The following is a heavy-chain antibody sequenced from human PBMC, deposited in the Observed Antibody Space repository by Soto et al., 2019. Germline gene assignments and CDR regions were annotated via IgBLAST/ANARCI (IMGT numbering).Heavy chain of an antibody. CDR3: ARAPDELDY. Sequence: EVQLVESGGGLVQPGGSLRLSCAASGFALSSYSMNWVRQAPGRGLEWVSYISRTGSYIHYADSVKGRFTISRDNAKNSLFLQMDSRRVEDTAVYYCARAPDELDYWGQGTLVTVSS. CDR2: ISRTGSYI. V-gene: IGHV3-48*04. J-gene: IGHJ4*02. CDR1: GFALSSYS.